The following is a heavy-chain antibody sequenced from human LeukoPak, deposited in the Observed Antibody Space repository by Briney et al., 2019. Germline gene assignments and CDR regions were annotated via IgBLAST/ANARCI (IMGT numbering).Heavy chain of an antibody. CDR3: ARDGIAAAGTQAFDI. CDR2: INHSGST. CDR1: GGSFSGYY. V-gene: IGHV4-34*01. Sequence: SETLSLTCAVYGGSFSGYYWSWIRQPPGKGLEWIGEINHSGSTNYNPSPKSRVTIPVGTSKNQFSLKLSSVTAADTAVYYCARDGIAAAGTQAFDIWGQGTMVTVSS. J-gene: IGHJ3*02. D-gene: IGHD6-13*01.